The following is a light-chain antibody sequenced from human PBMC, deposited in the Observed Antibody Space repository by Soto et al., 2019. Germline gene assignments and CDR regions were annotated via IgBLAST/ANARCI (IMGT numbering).Light chain of an antibody. J-gene: IGKJ5*01. CDR1: QSISSW. CDR3: QQYNSYSPS. Sequence: IQRTQSPSTLSASVGDRVTITCRASQSISSWLAWYQQKPGKAPKLLIYDASSLESGVPSRFSGSGSGTEFTLTISSLQPDDFATYYCQQYNSYSPSFGQGTRLEIK. V-gene: IGKV1-5*01. CDR2: DAS.